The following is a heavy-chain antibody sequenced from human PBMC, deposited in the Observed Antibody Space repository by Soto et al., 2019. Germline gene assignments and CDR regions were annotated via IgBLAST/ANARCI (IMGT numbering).Heavy chain of an antibody. D-gene: IGHD3-22*01. CDR1: GGSVSGDNYY. V-gene: IGHV4-61*01. CDR2: IYYSGST. J-gene: IGHJ5*02. CDR3: ARESYDSSGYYSRWFDP. Sequence: PSETLSLTCTVSGGSVSGDNYYWSWIRQPPGKGLEWIGYIYYSGSTNYNPSLKSRVTISVDTSKNQFSLKLSSVTAADTAVYYCARESYDSSGYYSRWFDPWGQGTLVTVSS.